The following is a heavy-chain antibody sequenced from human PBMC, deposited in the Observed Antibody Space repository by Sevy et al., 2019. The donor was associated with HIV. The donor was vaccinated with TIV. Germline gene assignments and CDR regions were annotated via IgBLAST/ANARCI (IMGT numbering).Heavy chain of an antibody. CDR2: INESGIT. CDR3: ARSPPVVVVPGAPSWFDP. Sequence: SETLSLTCAVHDGSFSGYYWNWIRQVPGKGLEWIGEINESGITYYNPSLKSRVTISVDTSKKKFSLKLNSVTAVDSAVYFCARSPPVVVVPGAPSWFDPWGQGTLVTVSS. V-gene: IGHV4-34*01. D-gene: IGHD2-2*01. CDR1: DGSFSGYY. J-gene: IGHJ5*02.